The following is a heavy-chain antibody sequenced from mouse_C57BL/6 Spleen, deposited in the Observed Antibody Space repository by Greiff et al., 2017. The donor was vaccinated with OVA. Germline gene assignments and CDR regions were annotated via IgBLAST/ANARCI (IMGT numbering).Heavy chain of an antibody. CDR2: INPNNGGT. D-gene: IGHD2-3*01. CDR1: GYTFTDYY. Sequence: VQLKQSGPELVKPGASVKISCKASGYTFTDYYMNWVKQSHGKSLEWIGDINPNNGGTSYNQKFKGKATLTVDKSSSTAYMELRSLTSEDSAVYYCARGWFPWFAYWGQGTLVTVSA. V-gene: IGHV1-26*01. CDR3: ARGWFPWFAY. J-gene: IGHJ3*01.